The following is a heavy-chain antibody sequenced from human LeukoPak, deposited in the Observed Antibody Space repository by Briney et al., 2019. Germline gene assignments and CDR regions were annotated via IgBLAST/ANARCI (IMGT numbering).Heavy chain of an antibody. D-gene: IGHD6-6*01. V-gene: IGHV4-59*11. CDR3: ARKGSSGNFDY. J-gene: IGHJ4*02. CDR1: GGSISSHY. CDR2: IYYSGST. Sequence: SATLSLTCTVPGGSISSHYWSWIRQPPGKGLEWIGYIYYSGSTNYNPSLKSRVTISVDTSKNQFSLKLSSVTAADTAVYYCARKGSSGNFDYWGQGTLVTVSS.